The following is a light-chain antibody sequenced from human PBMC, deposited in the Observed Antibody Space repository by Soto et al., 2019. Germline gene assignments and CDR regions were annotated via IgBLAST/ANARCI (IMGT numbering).Light chain of an antibody. CDR2: DVT. Sequence: QSALTRPASVSGSPGQSITISCTGSSSDVGAYNYVSWYQHHPDKAPKLVIYDVTNRPSGVSNRFSGSKSGNTASLTISGLQAEDEADYYCNSYTSSTTPYVFGTGTKVTVL. CDR1: SSDVGAYNY. V-gene: IGLV2-14*03. CDR3: NSYTSSTTPYV. J-gene: IGLJ1*01.